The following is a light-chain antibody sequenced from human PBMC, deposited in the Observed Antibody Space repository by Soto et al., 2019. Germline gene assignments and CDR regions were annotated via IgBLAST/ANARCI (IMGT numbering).Light chain of an antibody. CDR2: DAS. Sequence: IVLTPSPATPSVSPGERAALSFRASQSVGNNLAWYQQKPGQAPRLLIYDASNRATGIPARFGGSGSGTDFTLTISSLEPEDFAVYYCQQRSNWPLTFGQGTKVDIK. CDR1: QSVGNN. CDR3: QQRSNWPLT. J-gene: IGKJ1*01. V-gene: IGKV3-11*01.